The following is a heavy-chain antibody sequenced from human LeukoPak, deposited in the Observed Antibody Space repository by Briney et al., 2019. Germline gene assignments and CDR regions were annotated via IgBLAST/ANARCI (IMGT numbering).Heavy chain of an antibody. J-gene: IGHJ4*02. V-gene: IGHV4-30-2*01. Sequence: SETLSLTCTVSGCSISSGGYYWSWIRQPPGKGLEWIGYIYHSGSTYYNPSLKSRVTISVDRSKNQFSLKLSSVTAADTAVYYCARVGHYYDSSGYLDYWGQGTLVTVSS. CDR2: IYHSGST. D-gene: IGHD3-22*01. CDR3: ARVGHYYDSSGYLDY. CDR1: GCSISSGGYY.